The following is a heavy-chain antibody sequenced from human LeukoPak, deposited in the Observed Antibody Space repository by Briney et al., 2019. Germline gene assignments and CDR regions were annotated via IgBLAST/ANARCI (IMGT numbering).Heavy chain of an antibody. J-gene: IGHJ4*02. D-gene: IGHD2-2*01. CDR1: GFTFSSYS. CDR2: ISSSSSYI. Sequence: PGGSLRLSCAASGFTFSSYSMNWVRQAPGKGLEWVSSISSSSSYIYYADSVKGRFTISRDNAKNSLYLQMNSLRAEDTAVYYCARGALQKYQLAYFDYWGQGTLVTASS. V-gene: IGHV3-21*01. CDR3: ARGALQKYQLAYFDY.